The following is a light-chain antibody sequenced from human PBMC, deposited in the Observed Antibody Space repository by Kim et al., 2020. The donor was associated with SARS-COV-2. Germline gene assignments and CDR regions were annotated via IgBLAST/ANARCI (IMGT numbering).Light chain of an antibody. CDR1: NIGSNS. V-gene: IGLV3-21*04. Sequence: PRKTARITCGANNIGSNSVHWYQPKPGQAPVLVIYYDSDRPSVIPERFSGSNSGNTATLTISRVEAGDEADYYCQVWDSSSDHVVFGGGTQLTVL. J-gene: IGLJ2*01. CDR3: QVWDSSSDHVV. CDR2: YDS.